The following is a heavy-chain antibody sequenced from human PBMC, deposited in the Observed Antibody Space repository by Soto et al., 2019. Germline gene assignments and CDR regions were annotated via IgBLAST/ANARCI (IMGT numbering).Heavy chain of an antibody. D-gene: IGHD6-13*01. V-gene: IGHV4-34*01. CDR2: INHSGST. J-gene: IGHJ3*02. CDR1: GGSFSGYY. CDR3: ARGVAAAGTCDAFDI. Sequence: QVQLQQWGAGLLKPSETLSLTCAVYGGSFSGYYWSWIRQPPGKGLEWIGEINHSGSTNYNPSLKSRVTISVDTSKNQFSLKLSSGTAADTAVYYCARGVAAAGTCDAFDIWGQGTMVTVSS.